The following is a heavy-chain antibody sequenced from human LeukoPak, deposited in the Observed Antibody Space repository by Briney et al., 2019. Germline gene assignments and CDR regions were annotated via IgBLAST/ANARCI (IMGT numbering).Heavy chain of an antibody. Sequence: HSGGSLRLSCAASGFTFNSYWMHWVRQAPGKGLVWVSRINSDGSSTSYADSVKGRFTISRDNAKNTLYLQMNSLRAEDTAVYYCVVDTAMAPFDYWGQGTLVTVSS. CDR1: GFTFNSYW. CDR2: INSDGSST. CDR3: VVDTAMAPFDY. V-gene: IGHV3-74*01. J-gene: IGHJ4*02. D-gene: IGHD5-18*01.